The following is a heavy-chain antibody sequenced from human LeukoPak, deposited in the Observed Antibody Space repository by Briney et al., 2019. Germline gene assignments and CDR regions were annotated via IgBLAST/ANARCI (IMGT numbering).Heavy chain of an antibody. Sequence: ASVKVSCKASGYTFTSYGISWVRQAPGQGLEWMGWISAYNGNTNYAQKLQGRVTMTTDTSTSTAYMELRSLRSDDTAVYYCARVSGYSYGRSFPLYWFDPWGQGTLVTVSS. CDR2: ISAYNGNT. J-gene: IGHJ5*02. CDR3: ARVSGYSYGRSFPLYWFDP. D-gene: IGHD5-18*01. V-gene: IGHV1-18*01. CDR1: GYTFTSYG.